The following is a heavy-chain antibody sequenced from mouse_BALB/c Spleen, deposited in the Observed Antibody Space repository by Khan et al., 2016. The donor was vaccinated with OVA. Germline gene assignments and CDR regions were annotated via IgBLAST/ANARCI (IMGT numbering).Heavy chain of an antibody. CDR3: ARDGSRYSYAMDY. CDR1: GYSITRDYA. D-gene: IGHD2-3*01. Sequence: VQLKQSGPGLVKPSQSLSLTCTVTGYSITRDYAWNWIRQFPGNKLEWMGYISSSGSTNYNPALKSRISITRDTSKNQFFLQLNSVTTEDTATYYCARDGSRYSYAMDYWGQGTSVTVSS. V-gene: IGHV3-2*02. J-gene: IGHJ4*01. CDR2: ISSSGST.